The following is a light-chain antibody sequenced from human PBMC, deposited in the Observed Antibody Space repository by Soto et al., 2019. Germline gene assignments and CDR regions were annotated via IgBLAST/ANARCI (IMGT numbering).Light chain of an antibody. J-gene: IGLJ3*02. CDR3: AAWDDILCGPNWV. Sequence: QSVLTQPPSASGTPGQRVTISCSGSSSNIGSNYVYWYQQLPGTAPKLHIYRNNQRPSGVPDRFSGSKSGTPASRAISGLRSEDDADYYCAAWDDILCGPNWVFGGGTTLTVL. CDR2: RNN. V-gene: IGLV1-47*01. CDR1: SSNIGSNY.